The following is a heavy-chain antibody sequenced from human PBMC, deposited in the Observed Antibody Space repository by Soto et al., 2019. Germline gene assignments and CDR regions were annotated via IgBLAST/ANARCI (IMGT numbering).Heavy chain of an antibody. V-gene: IGHV4-61*01. CDR1: GGSVSSGSYY. CDR2: IYYSGST. Sequence: SETLSLTCTVSGGSVSSGSYYWSWIRQPPGKGLEWIGYIYYSGSTNYNPSLKSRVTISVDTSKNQFSLKLSSVTAADTAVYYCAREVIVVVPAANYYYGMDVWGQGTTVTVSS. CDR3: AREVIVVVPAANYYYGMDV. D-gene: IGHD2-2*01. J-gene: IGHJ6*02.